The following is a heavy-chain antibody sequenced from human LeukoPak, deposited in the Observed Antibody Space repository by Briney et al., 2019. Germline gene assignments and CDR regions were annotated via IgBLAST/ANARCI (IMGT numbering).Heavy chain of an antibody. Sequence: KASETLSLTCAVYGGSFSGYYWSWIRQPPGKGLEWIGEINHSGSTNYNPSLKSRVTISVDTSKNQFSLKLSSVTAADTAVYYCARLVYSYGYGGGPYYFDYWGQGTLSPSPQ. D-gene: IGHD5-18*01. CDR1: GGSFSGYY. V-gene: IGHV4-34*01. CDR2: INHSGST. J-gene: IGHJ4*02. CDR3: ARLVYSYGYGGGPYYFDY.